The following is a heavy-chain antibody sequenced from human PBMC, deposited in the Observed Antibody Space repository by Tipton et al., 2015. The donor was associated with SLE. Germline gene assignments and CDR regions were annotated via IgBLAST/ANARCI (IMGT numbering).Heavy chain of an antibody. Sequence: LRLSCTVSGGSISSGSYYWSWIRQPAGKGLEWIGHIYTSGSTNYNPSLKSRVTISVDTSKNQFSLKLSSVTAADTAVYYCASHTPGFDYWGQGTLVTVSS. D-gene: IGHD2-15*01. V-gene: IGHV4-61*09. CDR2: IYTSGST. CDR3: ASHTPGFDY. CDR1: GGSISSGSYY. J-gene: IGHJ4*02.